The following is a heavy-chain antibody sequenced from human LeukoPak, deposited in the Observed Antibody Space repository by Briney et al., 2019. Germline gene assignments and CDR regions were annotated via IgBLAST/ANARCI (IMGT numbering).Heavy chain of an antibody. CDR3: ATACSSTSCYRDWFDP. Sequence: ASVTVSFKSSGYTFTCYYMHWVRQAPGQGLEWMGWINHNSGGTNYAQKFQGRVTMTRDTSISTAYMELSRLRSDDTAVYYCATACSSTSCYRDWFDPWGQGTLVTVSS. CDR2: INHNSGGT. CDR1: GYTFTCYY. D-gene: IGHD2-2*01. J-gene: IGHJ5*02. V-gene: IGHV1-2*02.